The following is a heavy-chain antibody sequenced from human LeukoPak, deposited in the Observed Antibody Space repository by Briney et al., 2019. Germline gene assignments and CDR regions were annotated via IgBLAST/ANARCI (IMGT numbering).Heavy chain of an antibody. V-gene: IGHV3-21*04. Sequence: GGSLRLSCAASGFTFDDYTMHWVRQAPGKGLEWVSSISSSSSYIYYADSVKGRFTISRDNAKNSLYLQMNSLRAGDTAVYYCARGGCSGGSCHYYFDYWGQGTLVTVSS. CDR2: ISSSSSYI. CDR3: ARGGCSGGSCHYYFDY. CDR1: GFTFDDYT. D-gene: IGHD2-15*01. J-gene: IGHJ4*02.